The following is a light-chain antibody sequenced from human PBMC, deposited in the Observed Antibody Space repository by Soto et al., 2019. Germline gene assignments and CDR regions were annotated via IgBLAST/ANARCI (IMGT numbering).Light chain of an antibody. CDR2: GNS. Sequence: SALTQPPSVSGAPGQRVTISCTGSSSKIGAGYDVHWYQQLPGTAPKLLIYGNSNRPSGVPDRFSGSKSGTSASLAITGLQAEDEADCYCQSYDSSLSGYVFGTGTKVTVL. V-gene: IGLV1-40*01. J-gene: IGLJ1*01. CDR3: QSYDSSLSGYV. CDR1: SSKIGAGYD.